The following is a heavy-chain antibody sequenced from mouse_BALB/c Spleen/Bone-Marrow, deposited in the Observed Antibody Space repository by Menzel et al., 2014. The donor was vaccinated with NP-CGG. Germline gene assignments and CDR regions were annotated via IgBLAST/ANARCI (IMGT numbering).Heavy chain of an antibody. CDR1: GYTFTSYW. CDR2: INPSTGYT. V-gene: IGHV1-7*01. Sequence: QVQLKQSGAELAKPGASVKMSCKASGYTFTSYWMHWVKQRPGQGLEWIGYINPSTGYTEYNQKFKDKATLTADKSSSTAYVQLSSLTSEDSAVYYCARGVRGYDGFAYWGQGTLVTVSA. CDR3: ARGVRGYDGFAY. J-gene: IGHJ3*01. D-gene: IGHD2-2*01.